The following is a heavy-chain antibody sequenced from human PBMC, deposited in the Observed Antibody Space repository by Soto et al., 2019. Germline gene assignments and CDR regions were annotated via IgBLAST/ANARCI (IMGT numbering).Heavy chain of an antibody. V-gene: IGHV4-61*01. CDR3: ARGQSLGYYDILTGYYRKPYYYYGMDV. J-gene: IGHJ6*02. CDR1: GGSVSSGSYY. D-gene: IGHD3-9*01. Sequence: SEALSLTCTVSGGSVSSGSYYWSWIRQPPGKGLEWIGYIYYSVSTNYNPSLKSRVTISVDTSKNQFSLKLSSVTAADTAVYYCARGQSLGYYDILTGYYRKPYYYYGMDVWGQGTTVTVSS. CDR2: IYYSVST.